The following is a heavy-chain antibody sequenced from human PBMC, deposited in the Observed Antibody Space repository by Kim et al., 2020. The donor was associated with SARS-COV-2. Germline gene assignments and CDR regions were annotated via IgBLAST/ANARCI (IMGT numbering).Heavy chain of an antibody. CDR1: GFTFSSYA. V-gene: IGHV3-23*01. CDR3: AKAHGVTIFGVVTRTVYYYGMDV. J-gene: IGHJ6*02. CDR2: ISGSGGST. D-gene: IGHD3-3*01. Sequence: GGSLRLSCAASGFTFSSYAMSWVRQAPGKGLEWVSAISGSGGSTYYADSVKGRFTISRDNSKNTLYLQMNSLRAEDTAVYYCAKAHGVTIFGVVTRTVYYYGMDVWGQGTTVTVSS.